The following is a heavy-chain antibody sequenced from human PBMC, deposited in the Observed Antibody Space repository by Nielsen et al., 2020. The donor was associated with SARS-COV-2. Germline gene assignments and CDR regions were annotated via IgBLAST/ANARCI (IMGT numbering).Heavy chain of an antibody. J-gene: IGHJ6*02. Sequence: ASVKVSCKASGYTFTSYGISWVRQAPGQGLEWMGWISAYNGNTNYAQKLQGRVTMTTDTSTSTAYMELRSLRSDDTAVYYCARLPQNYDFWSVNYYYYGMDVWGQGTTVTVSS. CDR1: GYTFTSYG. V-gene: IGHV1-18*01. CDR2: ISAYNGNT. CDR3: ARLPQNYDFWSVNYYYYGMDV. D-gene: IGHD3-3*01.